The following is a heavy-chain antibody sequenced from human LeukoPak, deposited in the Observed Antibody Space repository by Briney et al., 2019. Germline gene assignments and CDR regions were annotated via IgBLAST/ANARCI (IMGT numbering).Heavy chain of an antibody. Sequence: ASVKVSFKASGYTFTSYGISWVRQAPGQGLEWMGWISAYNGNTNYAQKLQGRVTMTTDTSTSTAYMELRILRSDDTAVYYCARGYCDSIGYYSSTFDYWGQGTLVTVSS. CDR1: GYTFTSYG. CDR2: ISAYNGNT. D-gene: IGHD3-22*01. V-gene: IGHV1-18*01. J-gene: IGHJ4*02. CDR3: ARGYCDSIGYYSSTFDY.